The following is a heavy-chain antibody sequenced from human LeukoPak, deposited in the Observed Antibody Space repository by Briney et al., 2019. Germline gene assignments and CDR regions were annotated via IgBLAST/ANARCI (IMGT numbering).Heavy chain of an antibody. CDR3: ARAVRGVVITDDAFDI. CDR1: GYTFTGYY. D-gene: IGHD3-3*01. J-gene: IGHJ3*02. CDR2: INPNSGGT. V-gene: IGHV1-2*04. Sequence: ASVKVSCKASGYTFTGYYMHWVRQAPGQGLEWMGWINPNSGGTNYAQKFQGWVTMTRDTSISTAYMELSRLRSDDTAVYYCARAVRGVVITDDAFDIWGQGTMVTVSS.